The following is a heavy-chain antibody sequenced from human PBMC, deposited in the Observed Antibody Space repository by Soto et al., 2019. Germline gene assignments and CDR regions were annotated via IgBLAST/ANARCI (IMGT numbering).Heavy chain of an antibody. V-gene: IGHV3-33*01. CDR3: ARDCGGDCYSDY. CDR1: GFTFSSYG. Sequence: QVQLVESGGGVVQPGRSLRLSCAASGFTFSSYGMHWVRQAPGKGLEWVAVIWYDGSNKYYADSVKGRFTISRDNSKNTLYLQMNSLRAEDTAVYYCARDCGGDCYSDYWGQGTLVTVSS. J-gene: IGHJ4*02. CDR2: IWYDGSNK. D-gene: IGHD2-21*02.